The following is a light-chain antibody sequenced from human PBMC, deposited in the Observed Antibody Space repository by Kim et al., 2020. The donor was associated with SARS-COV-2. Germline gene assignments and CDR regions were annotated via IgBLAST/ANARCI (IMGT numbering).Light chain of an antibody. Sequence: SVGDRVTITCRASQSLCRWLAWYQQKPGKAPKLLIYGASNLESGVPSRFSGSGSGTECTLTISSLQPDDFATYYCQQYNSDLQVAFGGGTKVDIK. CDR1: QSLCRW. J-gene: IGKJ4*01. CDR2: GAS. V-gene: IGKV1-5*01. CDR3: QQYNSDLQVA.